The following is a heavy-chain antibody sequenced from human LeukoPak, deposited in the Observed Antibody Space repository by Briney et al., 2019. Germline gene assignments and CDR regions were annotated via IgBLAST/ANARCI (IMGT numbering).Heavy chain of an antibody. Sequence: GGSLRLSCAASGFTFSSYGMHWVRQAPGKGLEWVAVIWYDGSNKYYADSVKGRFTISRDNSKNTLYLQMNSLRAEDTAVYYCASLPSYSGSFLDYWGQGTLVTVSS. V-gene: IGHV3-33*01. J-gene: IGHJ4*02. D-gene: IGHD1-26*01. CDR1: GFTFSSYG. CDR3: ASLPSYSGSFLDY. CDR2: IWYDGSNK.